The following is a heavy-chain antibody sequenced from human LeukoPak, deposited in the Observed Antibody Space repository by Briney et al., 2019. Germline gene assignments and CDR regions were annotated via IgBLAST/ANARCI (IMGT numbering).Heavy chain of an antibody. Sequence: CKAPGYPFTRYDISWVRQAPGQGLEWMGWISAYNGNTNYAQKLQGRVTMTTDTSTSTAYMELRSLRSDDTAVYYCARVEFWFDPWGQGTLVTVSS. J-gene: IGHJ5*02. V-gene: IGHV1-18*01. CDR3: ARVEFWFDP. CDR1: GYPFTRYD. CDR2: ISAYNGNT.